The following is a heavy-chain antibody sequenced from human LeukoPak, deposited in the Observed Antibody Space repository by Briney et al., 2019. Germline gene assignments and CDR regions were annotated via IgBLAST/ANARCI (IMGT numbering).Heavy chain of an antibody. CDR2: IYYSGST. J-gene: IGHJ4*02. D-gene: IGHD6-13*01. V-gene: IGHV4-39*01. CDR3: ARYLYSSSCSFDY. Sequence: SETLPLTCTVSGGSISSSSYYWGWIRQPPGKGLEWIGSIYYSGSTYYNPSLKSRVTISVDTSKNQFSLKLSSVTAADTAVYYCARYLYSSSCSFDYWGQGTLVTVSS. CDR1: GGSISSSSYY.